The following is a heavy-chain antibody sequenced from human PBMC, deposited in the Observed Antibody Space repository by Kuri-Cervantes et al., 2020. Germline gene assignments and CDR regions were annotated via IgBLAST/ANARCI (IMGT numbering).Heavy chain of an antibody. CDR1: GFTFDDYA. CDR3: SRGGRDITISWFDH. J-gene: IGHJ5*02. CDR2: ISWNSGSI. V-gene: IGHV3-9*01. Sequence: SLKISCAASGFTFDDYAMHWVRQAPGKGLEWVSGISWNSGSIGYADSVKGRFTISRDNAKNTVYLQMNSLSDDDTAVYYCSRGGRDITISWFDHWGQGALVTVSS. D-gene: IGHD3-10*01.